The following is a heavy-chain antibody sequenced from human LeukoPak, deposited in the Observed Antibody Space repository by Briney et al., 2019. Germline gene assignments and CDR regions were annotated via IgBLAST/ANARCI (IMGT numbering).Heavy chain of an antibody. J-gene: IGHJ3*02. CDR2: ISYDGSNK. CDR3: AKDLYSGYLGAFDI. D-gene: IGHD5-12*01. CDR1: GFTFSSYG. V-gene: IGHV3-30*18. Sequence: GGSLRLSCAASGFTFSSYGMRWVRQAPGKGLECVAVISYDGSNKYYADSVKGRFTISRDNSKNTLYLQMNSLRAEDTAVYYCAKDLYSGYLGAFDIWGQGTMVTVSS.